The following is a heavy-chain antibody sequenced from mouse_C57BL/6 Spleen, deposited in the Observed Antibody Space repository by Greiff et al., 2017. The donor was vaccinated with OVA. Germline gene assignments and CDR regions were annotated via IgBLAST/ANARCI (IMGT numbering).Heavy chain of an antibody. J-gene: IGHJ2*01. CDR2: IWSGGST. Sequence: VQLQQSGPGLVQPSQSLSITCTVSGFSLTSYGVHWVRQSPGKGLEWLGVIWSGGSTDYNAAFISRLSISKDNSKSQVFFKMNSLQADDTAIYYCARFTTVVPFDYWGQGTTLTVSS. D-gene: IGHD1-1*01. CDR3: ARFTTVVPFDY. CDR1: GFSLTSYG. V-gene: IGHV2-2*01.